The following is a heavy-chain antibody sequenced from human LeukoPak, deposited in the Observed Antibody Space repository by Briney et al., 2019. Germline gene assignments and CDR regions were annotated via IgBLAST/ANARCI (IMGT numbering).Heavy chain of an antibody. CDR3: AKDWTMIPGGDSWFDP. D-gene: IGHD3-22*01. CDR2: ISGSGGST. Sequence: GVSLRLSCAASGFTLTNYAMSWVRQAPGKGLEWVSAISGSGGSTYYADSVKGRFTISRDNSKNTLYLQMNSLRAEDTAVYYCAKDWTMIPGGDSWFDPWGQGTLVTVSS. J-gene: IGHJ5*02. CDR1: GFTLTNYA. V-gene: IGHV3-23*01.